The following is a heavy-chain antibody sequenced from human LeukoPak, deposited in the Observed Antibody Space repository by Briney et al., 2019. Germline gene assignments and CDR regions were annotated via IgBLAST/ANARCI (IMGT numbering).Heavy chain of an antibody. D-gene: IGHD3-16*01. V-gene: IGHV3-23*01. CDR2: LSGSGGST. Sequence: ETLSLTCAVSGGSISSSNWWSWVRPAPGKGLEWVSTLSGSGGSTSYADSLKGRFTISRDSSKNTLYLQLNSLGDDDTAVYYCATSMGGGNVDYWGQGTLVTVSS. CDR1: GGSISSSN. J-gene: IGHJ4*02. CDR3: ATSMGGGNVDY.